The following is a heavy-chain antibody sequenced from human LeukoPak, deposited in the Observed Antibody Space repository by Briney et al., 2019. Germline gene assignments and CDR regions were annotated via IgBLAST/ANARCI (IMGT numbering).Heavy chain of an antibody. D-gene: IGHD5-18*01. CDR2: IYHTGYT. CDR1: GGSISSSHW. CDR3: ARGAPREYNNSYADY. V-gene: IGHV4-4*02. J-gene: IGHJ4*02. Sequence: SETLSLTCAVSGGSISSSHWWSWVRQPPGKGLECIGEIYHTGYTNYNPSLKSRVTISVDKSKNQFSLKLSSVTAADTAVYYCARGAPREYNNSYADYWGQGTLVTVSS.